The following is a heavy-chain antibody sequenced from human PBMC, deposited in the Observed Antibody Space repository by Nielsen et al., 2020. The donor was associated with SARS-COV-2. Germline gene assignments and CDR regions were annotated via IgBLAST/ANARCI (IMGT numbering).Heavy chain of an antibody. V-gene: IGHV2-70*11. CDR1: GGSISSGDYY. D-gene: IGHD2-8*01. CDR2: IDWDDDK. CDR3: ARIFAGTNGLDY. Sequence: TLSLTCTVSGGSISSGDYYWSWIRQPPGKALEWLARIDWDDDKYYSTSLKTRLTISKDTSKNQVVLTMTNMDPVDTATYYCARIFAGTNGLDYWGQGTLVTVSS. J-gene: IGHJ4*02.